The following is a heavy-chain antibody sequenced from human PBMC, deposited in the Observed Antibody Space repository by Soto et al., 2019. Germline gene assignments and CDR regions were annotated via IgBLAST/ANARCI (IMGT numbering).Heavy chain of an antibody. Sequence: QPGGSLRLSCAASGFIFNSYAMSWVRQAPGKGLEWVSTLTSTGGTYYADSVQGRFPISRDNSKNTLYLQMNNLRAEDTAVYYCAKDGDLYSGYFDYWGQGTLVTLSS. D-gene: IGHD3-10*01. J-gene: IGHJ4*02. V-gene: IGHV3-23*01. CDR3: AKDGDLYSGYFDY. CDR1: GFIFNSYA. CDR2: LTSTGGT.